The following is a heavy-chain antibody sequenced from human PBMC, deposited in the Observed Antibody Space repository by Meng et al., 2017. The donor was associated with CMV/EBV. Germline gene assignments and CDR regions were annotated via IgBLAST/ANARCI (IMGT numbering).Heavy chain of an antibody. CDR2: ISTRGNYI. CDR3: ARGGPTYYDFWSGYYPYGMDV. V-gene: IGHV3-21*01. CDR1: GFAFNTYN. Sequence: GESLKISCAASGFAFNTYNMNWVRQAPGKGLEWVASISTRGNYIYYTDSVRGRLIISRDNAKNSLYLQMNSLRAEDTAVYYCARGGPTYYDFWSGYYPYGMDVWGQGTTVTVSS. D-gene: IGHD3-3*01. J-gene: IGHJ6*02.